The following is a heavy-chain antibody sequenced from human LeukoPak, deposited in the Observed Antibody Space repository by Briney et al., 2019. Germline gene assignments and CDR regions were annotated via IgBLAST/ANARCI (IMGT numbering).Heavy chain of an antibody. J-gene: IGHJ4*02. V-gene: IGHV3-21*05. Sequence: PGGSLRLSCAASGFTFRSYEMNWVRQAPGKGLEWVSYISSSSSYTNYADSVKGRFTISRDNAKNSLYLQMNSLRAEDTAVYYCAYGSGSVGVDYWGQGTLVTVSS. CDR3: AYGSGSVGVDY. CDR1: GFTFRSYE. CDR2: ISSSSSYT. D-gene: IGHD3-10*01.